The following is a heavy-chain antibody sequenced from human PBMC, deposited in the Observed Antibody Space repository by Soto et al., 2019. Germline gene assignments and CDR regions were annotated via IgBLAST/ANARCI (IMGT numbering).Heavy chain of an antibody. Sequence: GGSLRLSCAASGFTFSSYAMHWVRQAPGKGLEWVAVISYDGSNKYYADSVKGRFTISRDNSKNTLYLQMNSLRAEDTAVYYCARVMYCSSTSCYFYYGMDVWGQGTTVTVSS. CDR3: ARVMYCSSTSCYFYYGMDV. CDR2: ISYDGSNK. J-gene: IGHJ6*02. V-gene: IGHV3-30-3*01. CDR1: GFTFSSYA. D-gene: IGHD2-2*01.